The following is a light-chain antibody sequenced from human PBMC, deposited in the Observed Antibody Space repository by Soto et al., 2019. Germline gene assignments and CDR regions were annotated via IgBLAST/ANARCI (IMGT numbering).Light chain of an antibody. V-gene: IGLV2-14*01. J-gene: IGLJ2*01. CDR3: SSYTSSSTLVV. Sequence: QSALTQPASVSGSPGQSITISCTGTSSDGGGYNYVSWYQQHPGKAPKLMIYDVSNRPSGVSNRFSGSKSGNTASLTISGPQAEDEADYYYSSYTSSSTLVVFGGGTKLTVL. CDR1: SSDGGGYNY. CDR2: DVS.